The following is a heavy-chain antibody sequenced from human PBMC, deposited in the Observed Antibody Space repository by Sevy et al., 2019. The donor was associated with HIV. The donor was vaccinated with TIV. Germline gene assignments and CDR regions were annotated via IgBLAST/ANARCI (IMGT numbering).Heavy chain of an antibody. D-gene: IGHD4-17*01. J-gene: IGHJ4*02. V-gene: IGHV3-30-3*01. CDR3: ARDLDYGGNSADYFDY. CDR2: ISYAGSNK. Sequence: GGSLRLSCAASGFTFSSYAMHWVRQAPGKGLEWVAVISYAGSNKYYADSVKGRFTISRGNSKNTLYLQMNSLRAEDTAVYYCARDLDYGGNSADYFDYWGQGTLVTVSS. CDR1: GFTFSSYA.